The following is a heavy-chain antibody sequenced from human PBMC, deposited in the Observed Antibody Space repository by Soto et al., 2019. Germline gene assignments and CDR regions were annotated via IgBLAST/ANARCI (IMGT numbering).Heavy chain of an antibody. V-gene: IGHV4-59*01. D-gene: IGHD5-12*01. CDR1: GGSITSYY. Sequence: SETLSLTCTVSGGSITSYYWNWIRQPPGKGLEWIGYIYYSGSTNYNPSLKRRVSLSVDTSKNQFSLKVYSVTAADTAVYYCARDRDGYNYFDYWGQGTLVTVSS. CDR2: IYYSGST. J-gene: IGHJ4*02. CDR3: ARDRDGYNYFDY.